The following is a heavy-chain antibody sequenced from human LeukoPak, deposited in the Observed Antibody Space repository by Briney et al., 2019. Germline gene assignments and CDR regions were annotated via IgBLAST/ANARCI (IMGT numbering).Heavy chain of an antibody. Sequence: PSETLSLTCTVSGGSISSSSYYWGWIRQPPGKGLEWIGSIYYSGSTYCNPSLKSRVTISVDTSKNQFSLKLSSVTAADTAVYYCAREPGYYDSSGYYSGRNSGYYYYYGMDVWGQGTTVTVSS. V-gene: IGHV4-39*02. CDR2: IYYSGST. CDR1: GGSISSSSYY. D-gene: IGHD3-22*01. CDR3: AREPGYYDSSGYYSGRNSGYYYYYGMDV. J-gene: IGHJ6*02.